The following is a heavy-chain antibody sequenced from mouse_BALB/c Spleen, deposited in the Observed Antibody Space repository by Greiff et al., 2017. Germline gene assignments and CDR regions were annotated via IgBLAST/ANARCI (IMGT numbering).Heavy chain of an antibody. Sequence: EVMLVESGGGLVQPGGSLRLSCATSGFTFTDYYMSWVRQPPGKALEWLGFIRNKANGYTTEYSASVKGRFTISRDNSQSILYLQMNTLRAEDSATYYCARSYGDYFDYWGQGTTLTVSS. D-gene: IGHD1-1*02. CDR1: GFTFTDYY. V-gene: IGHV7-3*02. CDR2: IRNKANGYTT. J-gene: IGHJ2*01. CDR3: ARSYGDYFDY.